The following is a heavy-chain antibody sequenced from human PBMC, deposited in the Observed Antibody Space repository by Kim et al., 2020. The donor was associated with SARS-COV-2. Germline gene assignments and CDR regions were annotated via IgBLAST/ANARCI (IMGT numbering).Heavy chain of an antibody. CDR1: GFTFSSYA. J-gene: IGHJ4*02. V-gene: IGHV3-30-3*01. CDR2: ISYDGSNK. D-gene: IGHD6-19*01. CDR3: ARDWGSGWGE. Sequence: GGSLRHSCAASGFTFSSYAMHWVRQAPGKGLEWVAVISYDGSNKYYADSVKGRFTISRDNSKNTLYLQMNSLRAEDTAVYYCARDWGSGWGEWGQGTLVT.